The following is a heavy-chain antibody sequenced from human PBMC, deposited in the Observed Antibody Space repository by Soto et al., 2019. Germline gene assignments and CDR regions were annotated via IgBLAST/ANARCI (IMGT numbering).Heavy chain of an antibody. D-gene: IGHD6-19*01. CDR3: ARQYSSGWYGSGWFDP. V-gene: IGHV5-51*01. CDR2: IYPGDSDT. J-gene: IGHJ5*02. Sequence: GESLKISCKGSGYSFTSYWIGWVRQMPGKGLEWMGIIYPGDSDTRYSPSFQGQVTISADKSISTAYLQWSSLKASDTAMYYCARQYSSGWYGSGWFDPWGQGTLVTVS. CDR1: GYSFTSYW.